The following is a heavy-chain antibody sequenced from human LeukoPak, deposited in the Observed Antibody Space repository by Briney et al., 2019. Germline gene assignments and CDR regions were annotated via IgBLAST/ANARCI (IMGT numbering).Heavy chain of an antibody. CDR2: ICYSGST. J-gene: IGHJ3*01. D-gene: IGHD5-18*01. V-gene: IGHV4-59*01. Sequence: PSETLSLTCTVSGGSISSYYWSWIRQPPGKGLEWIGYICYSGSTNYNPSLKSRVTISVDTSKNQFPLKLSSVTAADTAVYYCARDRAIQLWSNDAYDFWGQGTMVTVFS. CDR1: GGSISSYY. CDR3: ARDRAIQLWSNDAYDF.